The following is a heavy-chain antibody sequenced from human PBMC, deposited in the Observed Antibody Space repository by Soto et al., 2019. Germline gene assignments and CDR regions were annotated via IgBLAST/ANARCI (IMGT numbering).Heavy chain of an antibody. CDR2: LYYSGIV. J-gene: IGHJ4*02. V-gene: IGHV4-61*01. Sequence: SETLSLTCTVSGDSVNSRNCYWSWIRLPPGKGLEWIGYLYYSGIVNYNPPLKSRVTISSDTSKNQVSLKLNSVTAADTAVYYCARLDLTYYLDYWGQGTLVTVSS. CDR1: GDSVNSRNCY. CDR3: ARLDLTYYLDY. D-gene: IGHD3-3*01.